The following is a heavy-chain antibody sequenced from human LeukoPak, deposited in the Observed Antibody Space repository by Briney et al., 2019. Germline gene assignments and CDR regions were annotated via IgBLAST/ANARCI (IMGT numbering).Heavy chain of an antibody. CDR2: IYTSGST. CDR1: GDSISSYY. V-gene: IGHV4-4*07. CDR3: ARSRWEQRYYYYMDV. D-gene: IGHD1-26*01. Sequence: SETLSLTCTVSGDSISSYYWSWIRQPAGKGLEWIGRIYTSGSTNYNPSLKSRVTMSVDTSKNQFSLKLSSVTAADTAVYYCARSRWEQRYYYYMDVWGKGTTVTVSS. J-gene: IGHJ6*03.